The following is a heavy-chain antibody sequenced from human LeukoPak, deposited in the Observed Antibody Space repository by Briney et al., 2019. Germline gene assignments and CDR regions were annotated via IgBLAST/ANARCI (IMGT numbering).Heavy chain of an antibody. CDR3: ARGSGWLDY. Sequence: QPGGSLRLSCAASGFTFDDYAMHWVRQAPGKGLEWVSGISWNSGSIGYADSVKGRFTISRDNPKNSLYLQMDSLRAEDTAIYYCARGSGWLDYWGQGTLVTVSS. CDR2: ISWNSGSI. D-gene: IGHD6-19*01. V-gene: IGHV3-9*01. CDR1: GFTFDDYA. J-gene: IGHJ4*02.